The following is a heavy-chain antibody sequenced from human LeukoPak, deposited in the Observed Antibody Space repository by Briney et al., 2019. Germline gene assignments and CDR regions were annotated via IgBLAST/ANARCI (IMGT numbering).Heavy chain of an antibody. V-gene: IGHV3-30*02. CDR2: IRYDGSNK. CDR1: GFTFSSYG. D-gene: IGHD1-1*01. CDR3: AKNYNWNFDY. J-gene: IGHJ4*02. Sequence: GSLRLSCAASGFTFSSYGMHWVRQAPGKGLEWVAFIRYDGSNKYYADSVKGRFTISRDNSKNTLYLQMSSLRAEDTAVYYCAKNYNWNFDYWGQGTLVTVSS.